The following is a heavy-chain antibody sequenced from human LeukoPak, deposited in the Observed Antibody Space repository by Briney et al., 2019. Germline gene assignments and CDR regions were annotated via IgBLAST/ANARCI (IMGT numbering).Heavy chain of an antibody. CDR1: GYTFTNYG. CDR2: IIPNSGGT. V-gene: IGHV1-2*02. J-gene: IGHJ4*02. Sequence: ASVKVSCKASGYTFTNYGISWVRQAPGQGLEWMGWIIPNSGGTKYSQKFQGRVTMARDTSISTAYMEMSSLRSDDTAVYYCARGPHPYYYDGCTYYAYWGQGTLVTVSS. D-gene: IGHD3-22*01. CDR3: ARGPHPYYYDGCTYYAY.